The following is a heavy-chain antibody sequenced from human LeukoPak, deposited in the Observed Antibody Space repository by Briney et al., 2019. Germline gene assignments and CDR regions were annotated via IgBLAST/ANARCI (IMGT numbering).Heavy chain of an antibody. Sequence: GGSLRPSCAASGFTFSSYAMSWVRQAPGKGLEWVSAISGSGGSTYYADSVKGRFTISRDNSKNTLYLQMNSLGAEDTAVYYCAKDFMSRLEHWGQGTLVTVSS. CDR1: GFTFSSYA. CDR2: ISGSGGST. V-gene: IGHV3-23*01. CDR3: AKDFMSRLEH. D-gene: IGHD6-19*01. J-gene: IGHJ1*01.